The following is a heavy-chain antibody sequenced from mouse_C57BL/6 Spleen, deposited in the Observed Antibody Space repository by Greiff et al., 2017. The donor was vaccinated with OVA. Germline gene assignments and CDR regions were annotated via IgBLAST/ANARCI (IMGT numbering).Heavy chain of an antibody. J-gene: IGHJ4*01. D-gene: IGHD2-1*01. V-gene: IGHV1-61*01. CDR2: IYPSDSET. CDR3: AREGSLYCGNYVDAMDY. CDR1: GYTFTSYW. Sequence: VQLQQPGAELVRPGSSVKLSCKASGYTFTSYWMDWVKQRPGQGLEWIGNIYPSDSETHYNQKFKDKATLTVDKSSSTAYMQLSSLTSEDSAVYYCAREGSLYCGNYVDAMDYWGQGTSVTVSS.